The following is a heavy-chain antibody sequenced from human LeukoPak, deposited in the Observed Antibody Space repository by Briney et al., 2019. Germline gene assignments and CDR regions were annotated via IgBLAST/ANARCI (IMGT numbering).Heavy chain of an antibody. J-gene: IGHJ5*02. CDR1: GYTFTDYY. D-gene: IGHD3-22*01. CDR3: ATDAPGSGYYYDSSGYYH. CDR2: ADPEDGET. Sequence: ASVKVSCKVSGYTFTDYYMHWVQQAPGKGLEWMGLADPEDGETIYAEKFQGRVTITADTSTDTAYMELSSLRSEDTAVYYCATDAPGSGYYYDSSGYYHWGQGTLVTVSS. V-gene: IGHV1-69-2*01.